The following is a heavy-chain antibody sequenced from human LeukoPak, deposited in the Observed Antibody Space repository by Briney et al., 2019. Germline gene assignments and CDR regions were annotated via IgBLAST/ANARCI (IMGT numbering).Heavy chain of an antibody. CDR1: GFTFSSYA. Sequence: GGSLRLSCAPSGFTFSSYAMSWVRQAPGKGLEWVSAISGSGGSTYYADSVKGRFTISRDNSKNTLYLQMNSLRAEDTAVYYCAKGNVGVTMVRGKYYFDYWGQGTLVTVSS. V-gene: IGHV3-23*01. D-gene: IGHD3-10*01. CDR3: AKGNVGVTMVRGKYYFDY. J-gene: IGHJ4*02. CDR2: ISGSGGST.